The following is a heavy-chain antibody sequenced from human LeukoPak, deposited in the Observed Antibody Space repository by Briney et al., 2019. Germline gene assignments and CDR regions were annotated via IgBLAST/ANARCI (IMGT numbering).Heavy chain of an antibody. D-gene: IGHD1-20*01. Sequence: PGGSLRLSCAASGFTFSSYSMNWVRQAPGKGLEWVSSISSSSSYIYYADSVKGRFTISRDNAKNSLYLQMNSLRAEDTAVYYCARGITVSRESLDYWGQGTLVTVSS. CDR3: ARGITVSRESLDY. CDR2: ISSSSSYI. J-gene: IGHJ4*02. V-gene: IGHV3-21*01. CDR1: GFTFSSYS.